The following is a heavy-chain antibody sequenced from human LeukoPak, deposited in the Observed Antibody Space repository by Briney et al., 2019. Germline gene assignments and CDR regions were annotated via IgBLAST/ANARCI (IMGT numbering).Heavy chain of an antibody. CDR3: AAGSGWKPYYYNYYMDV. D-gene: IGHD6-19*01. Sequence: PGGSLRLSCVASGFTFTNYAMSWVRQAPGKGVEWVSAISGSGGSTYYADSVKGRFIISRDNSKNTLYLHMSSLRGEDTALYYRAAGSGWKPYYYNYYMDVWGKGTTVTVSS. V-gene: IGHV3-23*01. CDR1: GFTFTNYA. CDR2: ISGSGGST. J-gene: IGHJ6*03.